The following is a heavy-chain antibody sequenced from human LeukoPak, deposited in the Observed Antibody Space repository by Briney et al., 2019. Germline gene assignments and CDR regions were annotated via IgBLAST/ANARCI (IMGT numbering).Heavy chain of an antibody. V-gene: IGHV4-59*08. D-gene: IGHD3-22*01. J-gene: IGHJ4*02. Sequence: PSETLSLTCTASGGSISSYYWSWIRQAPGKGLEWIGYIYYSGSTNYNPSLKSRVTISVDTSKNQFSLKLSSVTAADTAVYYCARGYYDSSGYLDYWGQGTLVTVSS. CDR3: ARGYYDSSGYLDY. CDR1: GGSISSYY. CDR2: IYYSGST.